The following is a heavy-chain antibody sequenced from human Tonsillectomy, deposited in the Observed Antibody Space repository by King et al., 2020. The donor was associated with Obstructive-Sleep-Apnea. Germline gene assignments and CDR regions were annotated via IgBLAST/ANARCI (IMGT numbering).Heavy chain of an antibody. CDR3: ARVEEGGSIRGYGMDV. Sequence: VQLQQWGAGLLKPSETLSLTCAVYAESFSSSYWSWIRQPPGKGLEWIGEINHSGSSNCNPSLKSRVTISVDTSKNQFSLRLSSVTAADTAVYYCARVEEGGSIRGYGMDVWGQGTTVTVSS. CDR1: AESFSSSY. CDR2: INHSGSS. V-gene: IGHV4-34*01. D-gene: IGHD2-2*01. J-gene: IGHJ6*02.